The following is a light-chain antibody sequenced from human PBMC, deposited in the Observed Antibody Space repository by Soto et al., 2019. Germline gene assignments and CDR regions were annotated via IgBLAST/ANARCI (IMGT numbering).Light chain of an antibody. J-gene: IGLJ1*01. CDR3: YSYAGTQGV. V-gene: IGLV2-11*01. CDR1: SSDVGGYNY. CDR2: DVS. Sequence: QSALTQPRSVSGSPGQSITISCTGTSSDVGGYNYVSWYQQHPGKAPKLMIYDVSKRPSGVPDRFSGSKSGNTASLTISGLEAEDESDSYCYSYAGTQGVFGTGTKVTVL.